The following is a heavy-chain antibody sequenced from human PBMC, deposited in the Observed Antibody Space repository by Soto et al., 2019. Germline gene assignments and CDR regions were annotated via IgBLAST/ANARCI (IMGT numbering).Heavy chain of an antibody. CDR2: IYYSGST. Sequence: PSETLSLTCAVYGGSFSGYYWSWIRQPPGKGLEWIGYIYYSGSTNYNPSLKSRVTISVDTSKNQFSLKLSSVTAADTAVYYCARFDYYGMDVWGQGTTVTVSS. J-gene: IGHJ6*02. CDR3: ARFDYYGMDV. V-gene: IGHV4-59*01. CDR1: GGSFSGYY.